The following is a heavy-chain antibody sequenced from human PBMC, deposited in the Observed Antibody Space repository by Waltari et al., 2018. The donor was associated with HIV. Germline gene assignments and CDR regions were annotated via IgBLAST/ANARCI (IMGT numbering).Heavy chain of an antibody. CDR3: TRDLSLGWKSPTKDYGMDV. D-gene: IGHD1-1*01. V-gene: IGHV3-49*03. CDR2: IRSKAYGGTT. Sequence: EVQLVESGGGLVQPGRSLRLSCTASGFTFGDYAMSWFRQAPGKGLEWVGFIRSKAYGGTTEYAASVKGRFTISRDDSKSIAYLQMNSLKTEDTAVYYCTRDLSLGWKSPTKDYGMDVWGQGTTVTVSS. CDR1: GFTFGDYA. J-gene: IGHJ6*02.